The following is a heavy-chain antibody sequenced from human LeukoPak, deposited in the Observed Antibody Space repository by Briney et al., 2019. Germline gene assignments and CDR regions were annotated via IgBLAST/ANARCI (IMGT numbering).Heavy chain of an antibody. CDR2: ISAYNGNT. Sequence: GASVKVSCKASGYTFTDYYTHWVRQAPGQGLEWMGWISAYNGNTNYAQKLQGRVTMTTDTSTSTAYMELRSLRSDDTAVYYCARDPTIFGVVAEYFQHWGQGTLVTVSS. V-gene: IGHV1-18*04. D-gene: IGHD3-3*01. CDR3: ARDPTIFGVVAEYFQH. J-gene: IGHJ1*01. CDR1: GYTFTDYY.